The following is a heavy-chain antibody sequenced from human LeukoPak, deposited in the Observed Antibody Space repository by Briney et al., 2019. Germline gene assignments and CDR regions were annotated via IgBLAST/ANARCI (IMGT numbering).Heavy chain of an antibody. Sequence: GGSLRLSCAASGFPFGSYSMNWVRQAPGKGLEWVSSISSSSSYIYYADSVKGRFTTSRDNAKNSLYLQMNSLRAEDTAVYYCARDDYGDYGWYFDLWGRGTLVTVSS. V-gene: IGHV3-21*01. CDR3: ARDDYGDYGWYFDL. CDR2: ISSSSSYI. CDR1: GFPFGSYS. D-gene: IGHD4-17*01. J-gene: IGHJ2*01.